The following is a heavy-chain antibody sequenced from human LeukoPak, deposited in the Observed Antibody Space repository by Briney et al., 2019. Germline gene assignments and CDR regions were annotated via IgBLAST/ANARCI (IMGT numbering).Heavy chain of an antibody. V-gene: IGHV4-61*01. CDR3: ARAEGSSWYRYFDL. J-gene: IGHJ2*01. D-gene: IGHD6-13*01. CDR2: MSYSGSS. CDR1: GGSISSGSYY. Sequence: SETLSLTCTVSGGSISSGSYYWSWIRQPPGKGLEWIGYMSYSGSSNYNPSLYSRATISLDTSENQFSLKLSSVTAADTAIYYCARAEGSSWYRYFDLWGRGTLVAVSS.